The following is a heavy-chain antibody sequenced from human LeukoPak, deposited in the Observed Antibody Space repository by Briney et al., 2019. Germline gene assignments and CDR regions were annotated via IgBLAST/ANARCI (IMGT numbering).Heavy chain of an antibody. D-gene: IGHD3-9*01. CDR1: GFTFSSYG. Sequence: PGRSLRLSCAASGFTFSSYGMHWVRQAPGKGLEWVAVISYDRSNKYYADSVEGRFTISRDNSKNTLYLQMNSLRAEDTAVYYCAKERYFDWLSPHWFDPWGQGTLVTVSS. V-gene: IGHV3-30*18. CDR3: AKERYFDWLSPHWFDP. CDR2: ISYDRSNK. J-gene: IGHJ5*02.